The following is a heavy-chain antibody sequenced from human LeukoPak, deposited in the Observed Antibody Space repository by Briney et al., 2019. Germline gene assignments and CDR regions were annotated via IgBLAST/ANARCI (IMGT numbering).Heavy chain of an antibody. V-gene: IGHV3-20*04. J-gene: IGHJ3*02. D-gene: IGHD3-3*01. CDR3: GRLGNSFFGTAMDEFDI. CDR2: INWSGDSR. Sequence: GGSLRLSCARSGVTFDDYGVSCFRQVPGKGLEWVSFINWSGDSRGYVDSVKGRFTISRDKATNSLYLEMNSLRGEDTAFFFCGRLGNSFFGTAMDEFDIWSQGTLVTVSS. CDR1: GVTFDDYG.